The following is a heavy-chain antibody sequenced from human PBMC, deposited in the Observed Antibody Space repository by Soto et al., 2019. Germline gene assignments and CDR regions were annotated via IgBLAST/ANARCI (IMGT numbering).Heavy chain of an antibody. D-gene: IGHD2-15*01. J-gene: IGHJ2*01. CDR2: VSGSGCTT. V-gene: IGHV3-23*01. CDR3: FFQAEDGIRDTVPVSAFLLNRSSDL. Sequence: KGLEWVSAVSGSGCTTYYADSVKGRFTISRDNSKNTLYLQMNSLRAEDTAAYFFFFQAEDGIRDTVPVSAFLLNRSSDL.